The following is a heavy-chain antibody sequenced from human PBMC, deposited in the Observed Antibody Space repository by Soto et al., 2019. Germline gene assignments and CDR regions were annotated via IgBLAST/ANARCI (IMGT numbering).Heavy chain of an antibody. Sequence: QVQLQESGPGLVKPSQTLSLTCTVSGGSISSGGYYWSWIRQHPGKGLEWIGYIYYSGSTYYNPSLKGRVTISVDTSKNQSSLTLGSVTAADTAVYYCARVCGGDCHYGMDVWGQGTTVTVSS. CDR3: ARVCGGDCHYGMDV. J-gene: IGHJ6*02. V-gene: IGHV4-31*03. CDR1: GGSISSGGYY. D-gene: IGHD2-21*02. CDR2: IYYSGST.